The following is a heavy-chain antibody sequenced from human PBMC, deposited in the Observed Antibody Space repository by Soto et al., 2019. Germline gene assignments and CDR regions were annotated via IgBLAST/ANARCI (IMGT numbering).Heavy chain of an antibody. D-gene: IGHD1-1*01. J-gene: IGHJ5*02. Sequence: QLQLQESGSGLVKPSQTLSLTCTVSGGSISSGGYSWNWIRQAPGKGLEWIGYIYHSGYTLYNPSLKGRATISVDKSKNNFSLTLTSVTAADTAVYYCARDQLEGNWFDPWGQGTLVTVSS. CDR1: GGSISSGGYS. CDR2: IYHSGYT. CDR3: ARDQLEGNWFDP. V-gene: IGHV4-30-2*01.